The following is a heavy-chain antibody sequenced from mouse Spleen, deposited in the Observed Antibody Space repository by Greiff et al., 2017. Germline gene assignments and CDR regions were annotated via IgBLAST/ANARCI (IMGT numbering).Heavy chain of an antibody. Sequence: QVQLQQPGAELVRPGTSVKLSCKASGYTFTSYWMHWVKQRPGQGLEWIGVIDPSDSYTNYNQKFKGKATLTVDTSSSTAYMQLSSLTSGDAAVYYCARDGSRPYWGQGTTLTVSS. CDR3: ARDGSRPY. CDR2: IDPSDSYT. V-gene: IGHV1-59*01. D-gene: IGHD1-1*01. CDR1: GYTFTSYW. J-gene: IGHJ2*01.